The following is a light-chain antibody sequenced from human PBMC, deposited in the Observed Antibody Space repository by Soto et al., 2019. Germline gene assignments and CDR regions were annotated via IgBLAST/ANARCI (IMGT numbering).Light chain of an antibody. CDR2: WTS. Sequence: DIVMTQSPDSLAVSLGERATIYCKSSQSVLYSSNNKNYLAWYQQKPGQPPKLLIYWTSTRESGVPDRFSGSGSGTDFTLTISSLQAEDVAVYYCQQYYSTPPTFGGGTKVDI. CDR3: QQYYSTPPT. V-gene: IGKV4-1*01. CDR1: QSVLYSSNNKNY. J-gene: IGKJ4*01.